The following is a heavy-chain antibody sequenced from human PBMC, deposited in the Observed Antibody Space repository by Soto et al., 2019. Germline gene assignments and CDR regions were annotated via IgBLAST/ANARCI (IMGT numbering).Heavy chain of an antibody. CDR1: GFTFSSYS. CDR2: ISGSGGST. V-gene: IGHV3-23*01. CDR3: AKDSMIVVVITNDAFDI. J-gene: IGHJ3*02. D-gene: IGHD3-22*01. Sequence: GGSLRLSCAASGFTFSSYSMSWVRQAPGKGLEWVSAISGSGGSTYYADSVKGRFTISRDNSKNTLYLQMNSLRAEDTAVYYCAKDSMIVVVITNDAFDIWGQGTMVTVSS.